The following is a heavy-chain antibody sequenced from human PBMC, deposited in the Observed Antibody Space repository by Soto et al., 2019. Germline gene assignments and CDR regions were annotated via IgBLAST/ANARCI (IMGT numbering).Heavy chain of an antibody. J-gene: IGHJ3*02. CDR1: GFTFSSYG. D-gene: IGHD6-6*01. Sequence: GGSLRLSCAASGFTFSSYGMHWVRQAPGKGLEWVAVIWYDGSNKYYADSVKGRFTISRDNSKNTLYLQMNSLRAEDTAVYYCARGSSSSLAFDIWGQGTMVTVSS. CDR3: ARGSSSSLAFDI. CDR2: IWYDGSNK. V-gene: IGHV3-33*01.